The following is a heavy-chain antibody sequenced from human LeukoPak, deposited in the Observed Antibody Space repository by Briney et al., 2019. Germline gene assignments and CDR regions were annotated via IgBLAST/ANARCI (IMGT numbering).Heavy chain of an antibody. V-gene: IGHV4-39*01. D-gene: IGHD1-26*01. CDR2: IYYSGST. CDR1: GGSISSSSYY. J-gene: IGHJ4*02. Sequence: PSETLSLTCTVSGGSISSSSYYWGWIRQPPGKGVEWIGSIYYSGSTYYNPSLKSRVTIPVDTSKNQFSLKLTSVTAADTAIYYCARLSGAPVRHPIYHFDYWGQGTLVTVSS. CDR3: ARLSGAPVRHPIYHFDY.